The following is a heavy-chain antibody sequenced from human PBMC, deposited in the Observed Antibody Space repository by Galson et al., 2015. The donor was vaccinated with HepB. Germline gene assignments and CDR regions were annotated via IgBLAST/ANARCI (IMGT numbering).Heavy chain of an antibody. Sequence: SLRLSCAASGFTFSSYAMSWVRQAPGKGLEWVSAISGSGGSTYYADSVKGRFTISRDNSKNTLYLQMNSLRAEDTAVYYCAKDEQDILTGYRLSPDYGMDVWGQGTTVTVSS. V-gene: IGHV3-23*01. CDR1: GFTFSSYA. CDR3: AKDEQDILTGYRLSPDYGMDV. D-gene: IGHD3-9*01. CDR2: ISGSGGST. J-gene: IGHJ6*02.